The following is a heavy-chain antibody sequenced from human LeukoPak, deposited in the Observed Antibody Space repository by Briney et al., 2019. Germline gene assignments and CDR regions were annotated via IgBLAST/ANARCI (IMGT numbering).Heavy chain of an antibody. V-gene: IGHV1-69*04. D-gene: IGHD5-24*01. CDR1: GGTFSSYA. Sequence: ASVKVSCKASGGTFSSYAISWVRQAPGQGLEWMGRIIPILGIANYAQKFQGRVTITADKSTSTAYMELSSLRSEDTAVYYCARDRQDVEMARLGYWGQGTLVTVSS. J-gene: IGHJ4*02. CDR2: IIPILGIA. CDR3: ARDRQDVEMARLGY.